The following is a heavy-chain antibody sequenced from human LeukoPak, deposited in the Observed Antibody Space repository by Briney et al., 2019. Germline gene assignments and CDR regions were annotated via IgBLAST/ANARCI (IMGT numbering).Heavy chain of an antibody. D-gene: IGHD3-22*01. J-gene: IGHJ4*02. CDR1: GGSISSYY. V-gene: IGHV4-59*08. Sequence: PSETLSLTCTVSGGSISSYYWSWIRQPPGKGLEWIGYIYYSGSTNYNPSLKSRVTISVDTSKNQFSLKLSSVTAADTAIYYCARRIETYYYDTSGYYFGYYFDYWGQGTLVTVSS. CDR3: ARRIETYYYDTSGYYFGYYFDY. CDR2: IYYSGST.